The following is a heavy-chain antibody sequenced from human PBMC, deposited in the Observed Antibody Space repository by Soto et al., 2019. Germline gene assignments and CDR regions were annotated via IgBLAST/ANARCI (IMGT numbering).Heavy chain of an antibody. J-gene: IGHJ4*02. V-gene: IGHV4-61*08. CDR1: DGSVSSYGYY. Sequence: QVQLQESGPGLVKPSETLSLTCTVSDGSVSSYGYYWTWVRQAPGKGLEWIGSIAYNGGTSYNPSHRSRVTISVDTSKSQFSLDLSFATAADTALYYCTRGGHFYEYMIWGQGTLVTVSS. CDR3: TRGGHFYEYMI. D-gene: IGHD3-3*02. CDR2: IAYNGGT.